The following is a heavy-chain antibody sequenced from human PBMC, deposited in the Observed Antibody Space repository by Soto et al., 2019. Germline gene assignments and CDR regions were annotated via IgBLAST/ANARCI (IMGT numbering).Heavy chain of an antibody. CDR1: GYSFTSFW. Sequence: PGESLKISCKGSGYSFTSFWIGWVRQTPGKGLEWMGRIDPSDSYTNYNPSFQGQVTISADKSISTAYLQWGSLKASDTAMYYCARRGYSGCAEEDYYYGMDVWGQGTTVTVSS. V-gene: IGHV5-10-1*04. CDR2: IDPSDSYT. D-gene: IGHD5-12*01. CDR3: ARRGYSGCAEEDYYYGMDV. J-gene: IGHJ6*02.